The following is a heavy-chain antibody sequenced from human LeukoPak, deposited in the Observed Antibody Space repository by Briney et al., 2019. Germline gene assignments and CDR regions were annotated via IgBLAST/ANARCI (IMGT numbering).Heavy chain of an antibody. CDR3: ARGRSYYDFWSGRSNFDY. J-gene: IGHJ4*02. CDR2: INHSGST. D-gene: IGHD3-3*01. V-gene: IGHV4-34*01. CDR1: GGSFSGYY. Sequence: SETLSLTCAVYGGSFSGYYWSWIRQPPGKGLEWIGEINHSGSTNYNPSLKSRVTISVDTSKNQFSLKLSSVTAADTAVYYCARGRSYYDFWSGRSNFDYWGQGTLVTVSS.